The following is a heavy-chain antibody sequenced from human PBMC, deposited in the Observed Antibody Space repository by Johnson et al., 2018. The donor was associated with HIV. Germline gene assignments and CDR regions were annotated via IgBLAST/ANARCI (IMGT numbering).Heavy chain of an antibody. CDR2: ISGSGAIT. Sequence: VQLVESGGDLVQPGGSLRLSCAASGFTFDDYGMSWVRQGPGKGLEWVSAISGSGAITYYADSVKGRFTISRDSSKNTLYLHMNSLSAEDRAVYYCARERSGWYGDAFDIWGQGTMVTVSS. CDR1: GFTFDDYG. CDR3: ARERSGWYGDAFDI. V-gene: IGHV3-23*04. J-gene: IGHJ3*02. D-gene: IGHD6-19*01.